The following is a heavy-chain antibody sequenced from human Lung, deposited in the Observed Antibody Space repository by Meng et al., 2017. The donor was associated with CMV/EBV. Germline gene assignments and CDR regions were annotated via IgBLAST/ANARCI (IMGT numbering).Heavy chain of an antibody. J-gene: IGHJ1*01. Sequence: QVQLRESGPALAQPSETLSLTCAVSGDSITSHNWWAWVRQPPGKGLEWIGEIPHSGSSAYNPSLQSRVSMSIDKSKNQFSLQLTSVTAADTAVYHCLRRSGGSVWGQGTLVTVSS. D-gene: IGHD3-10*01. CDR3: LRRSGGSV. CDR2: IPHSGSS. V-gene: IGHV4-4*02. CDR1: GDSITSHNW.